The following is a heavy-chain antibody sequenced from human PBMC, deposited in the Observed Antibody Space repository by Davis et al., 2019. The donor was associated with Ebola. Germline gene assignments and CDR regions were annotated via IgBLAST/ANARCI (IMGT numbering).Heavy chain of an antibody. D-gene: IGHD5-12*01. Sequence: MPSETLSLTCTVSGGSISGYYWSWIRQPPGKGLEWIGEINHSGSTYYNPSLKSRVTISVDTSKNQFSLKLSSVTAADTAVYYCARVTRGWASIDYWGQGTLVTVSS. CDR3: ARVTRGWASIDY. CDR2: INHSGST. CDR1: GGSISGYY. J-gene: IGHJ4*02. V-gene: IGHV4-34*09.